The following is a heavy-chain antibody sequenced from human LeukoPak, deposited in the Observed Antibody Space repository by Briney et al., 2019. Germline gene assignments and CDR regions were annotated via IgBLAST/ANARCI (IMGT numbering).Heavy chain of an antibody. CDR2: IIPIFCTA. CDR3: ARGESGAPNWYFDL. V-gene: IGHV1-69*13. D-gene: IGHD2/OR15-2a*01. CDR1: GGTFSSYA. Sequence: ASVKVSCKASGGTFSSYAISWVRQAPGQGLEWMGGIIPIFCTANYAQKFQGRVTITADESTSTAYMELSSLRSEDTAVYYCARGESGAPNWYFDLWGRGTLVTAST. J-gene: IGHJ2*01.